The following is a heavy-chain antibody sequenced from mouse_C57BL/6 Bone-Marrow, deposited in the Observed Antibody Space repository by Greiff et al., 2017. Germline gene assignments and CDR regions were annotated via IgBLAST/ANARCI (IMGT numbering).Heavy chain of an antibody. CDR2: IDPSDSYT. Sequence: QVQLQQPGAELVKPGASVKLSCKASGYTFTSYWMQWVKQRPGQGLEWIGEIDPSDSYTNYNQKFKGKATLTVHTSASTAYMQLISLTSEDSAVYYCARTPFITTVVAFDYWGQGTTLTVAA. D-gene: IGHD1-1*01. CDR3: ARTPFITTVVAFDY. J-gene: IGHJ2*01. V-gene: IGHV1-50*01. CDR1: GYTFTSYW.